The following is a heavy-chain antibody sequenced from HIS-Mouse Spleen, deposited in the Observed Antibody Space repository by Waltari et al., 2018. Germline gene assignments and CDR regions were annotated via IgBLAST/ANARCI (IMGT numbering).Heavy chain of an antibody. V-gene: IGHV4-31*03. J-gene: IGHJ3*02. CDR2: IYYSGNL. CDR3: ARLAHGVVTAIPPLDAFDI. CDR1: GGSISSGGYY. Sequence: QVQLQESGPGLVKPSQTLSLTCTVSGGSISSGGYYWSWIRQHPGKGLEGIGYIYYSGNLYYHPPLKTRVTISVDTSKSQFSVKLSSVTAADTAVYYCARLAHGVVTAIPPLDAFDIWGQGTMVTVSS. D-gene: IGHD2-21*02.